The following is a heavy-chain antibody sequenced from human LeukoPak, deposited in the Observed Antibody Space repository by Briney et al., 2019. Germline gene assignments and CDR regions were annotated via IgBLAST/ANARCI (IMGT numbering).Heavy chain of an antibody. CDR3: ARTLPNYYCGMDV. J-gene: IGHJ6*02. CDR1: GYTFSGYY. D-gene: IGHD1-26*01. V-gene: IGHV1-2*02. CDR2: INPNSGDT. Sequence: SVKVSCKASGYTFSGYYMHWVRQAPGQGLEWMGWINPNSGDTNYAQKFQGRVSMTRDTSINTAYMELSRLRSDDTSVYYCARTLPNYYCGMDVWGQGTTVTVSS.